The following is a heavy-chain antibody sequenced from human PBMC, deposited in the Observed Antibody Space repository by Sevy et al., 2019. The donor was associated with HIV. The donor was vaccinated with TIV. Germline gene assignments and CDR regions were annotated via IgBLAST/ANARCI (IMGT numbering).Heavy chain of an antibody. CDR1: GSTFSDYY. V-gene: IGHV3-11*06. CDR2: ISSSSSYT. Sequence: GGSLRLSCAASGSTFSDYYMSWIRQAPGKGLEWVSYISSSSSYTNYADSVKGRFTISRDNAKNSLYLQMNSLRAEDTAVYYCARLGGYCSGGSCYQTGKFFDYWGQGTLVTVSS. D-gene: IGHD2-15*01. CDR3: ARLGGYCSGGSCYQTGKFFDY. J-gene: IGHJ4*02.